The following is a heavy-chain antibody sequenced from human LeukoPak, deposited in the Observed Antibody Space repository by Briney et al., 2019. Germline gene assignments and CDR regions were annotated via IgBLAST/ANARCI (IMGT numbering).Heavy chain of an antibody. D-gene: IGHD2-2*01. CDR1: GFTFSSYA. V-gene: IGHV3-23*01. J-gene: IGHJ4*02. CDR2: ISGSGGST. Sequence: GGSLRLSCAASGFTFSSYAMSWVRQAPGKGLEWVSAISGSGGSTYYADSVKGQFTISRDNSKNTLYLQMNSLRAEDTAVYYCAARGYCSSTSCYPGHYFDYWGQGTLVTVSS. CDR3: AARGYCSSTSCYPGHYFDY.